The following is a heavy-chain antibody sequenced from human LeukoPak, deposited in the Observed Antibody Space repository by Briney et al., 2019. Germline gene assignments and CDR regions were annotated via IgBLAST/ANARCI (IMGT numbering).Heavy chain of an antibody. CDR2: INHSGST. Sequence: PSETLSLTCAVYGGSFSGYDWSWIRQPPGKGLEWIGEINHSGSTNYNPSLKSRVTISVDTSKNQFSLKLSSVTAADTAVYYCARQRGSSLDWFDPWGQGTLVTVSS. V-gene: IGHV4-34*01. D-gene: IGHD6-13*01. CDR3: ARQRGSSLDWFDP. CDR1: GGSFSGYD. J-gene: IGHJ5*02.